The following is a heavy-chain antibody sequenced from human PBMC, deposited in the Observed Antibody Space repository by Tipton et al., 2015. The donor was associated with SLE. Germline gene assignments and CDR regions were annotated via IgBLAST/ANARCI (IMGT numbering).Heavy chain of an antibody. CDR1: GYSISSGYY. CDR2: IYHSGST. V-gene: IGHV4-38-2*01. CDR3: ARVSSAAEAFDI. D-gene: IGHD6-13*01. J-gene: IGHJ3*02. Sequence: TLSLTCAVSGYSISSGYYWGWIRQPPGKGLEWIGSIYHSGSTYYNPSLKSRVTISVDTSKNQFSLKLSSVTAADTAVYYCARVSSAAEAFDIWGQGTMVTVSS.